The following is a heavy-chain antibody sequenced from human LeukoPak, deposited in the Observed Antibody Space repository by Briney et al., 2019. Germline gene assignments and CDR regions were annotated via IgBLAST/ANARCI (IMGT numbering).Heavy chain of an antibody. CDR3: AKGGCSSTTCYLANP. CDR2: ISYDGTIR. V-gene: IGHV3-30*04. CDR1: GFTFSTLP. D-gene: IGHD2-2*01. J-gene: IGHJ5*02. Sequence: GGSLRLSCSASGFTFSTLPMHWVRQAPGKGLEWVAVISYDGTIRNYADSVKGRFTISRDNSKNTLYLQMNSLTAEDTALYYCAKGGCSSTTCYLANPWGQGTLVTVSS.